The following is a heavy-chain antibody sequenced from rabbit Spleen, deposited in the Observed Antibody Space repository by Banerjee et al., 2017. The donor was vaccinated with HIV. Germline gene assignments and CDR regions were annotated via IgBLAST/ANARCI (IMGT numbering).Heavy chain of an antibody. D-gene: IGHD8-1*01. CDR1: GVSFSSNYY. CDR2: IGAGVTYTT. J-gene: IGHJ6*01. Sequence: QSLEESGGDLVKPGASLTLTCTASGVSFSSNYYMCWVRQPPGKGPEWIACIGAGVTYTTYYATWAKGRFTISKTSSTTVTLQMTSLTAADTATYFCARDSGTSFSSYGMDLWGPGTLVTVS. V-gene: IGHV1S40*01. CDR3: ARDSGTSFSSYGMDL.